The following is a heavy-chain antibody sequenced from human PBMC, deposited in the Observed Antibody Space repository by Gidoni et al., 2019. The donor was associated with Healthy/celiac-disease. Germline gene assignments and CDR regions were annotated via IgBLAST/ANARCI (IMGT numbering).Heavy chain of an antibody. CDR3: ARDRGGKALGMDV. V-gene: IGHV3-48*01. CDR1: GLTFSSYS. J-gene: IGHJ6*04. D-gene: IGHD3-10*01. CDR2: ISSSSSTI. Sequence: EVQLVESGGGLVQPGGSLRLSCAASGLTFSSYSMNWVRQAPGKGMEWVSYISSSSSTIYYAGSVKGRFTISRDNAKNSLCLQMNSLRAEDTAVYYCARDRGGKALGMDVWGKGTTVTVSS.